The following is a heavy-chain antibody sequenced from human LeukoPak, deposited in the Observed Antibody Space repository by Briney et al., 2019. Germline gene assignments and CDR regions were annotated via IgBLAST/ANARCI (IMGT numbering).Heavy chain of an antibody. J-gene: IGHJ4*02. CDR1: GFTFSSYS. V-gene: IGHV3-21*01. CDR3: ARGQWGYYYDSSGYYYY. D-gene: IGHD3-22*01. Sequence: NSGGSLRLSCAASGFTFSSYSMNWVRQAPGKGLEWVSSISSSSSYIYYADSVKGRFTISRDNAKNSLYLQMNSLRAEDTAVYYCARGQWGYYYDSSGYYYYWGQGTLVTVSS. CDR2: ISSSSSYI.